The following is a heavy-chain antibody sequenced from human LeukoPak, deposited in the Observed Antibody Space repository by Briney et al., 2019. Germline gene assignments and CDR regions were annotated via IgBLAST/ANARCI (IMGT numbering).Heavy chain of an antibody. CDR3: VKDLRVGGDY. D-gene: IGHD3-16*01. Sequence: GRSLRLSCAVSGFSLSSYGMHWVRQAPGKGLEWVAFISYDGNNKYHADSVKGRLSISRDTSKNILYLQMNSLRTEDTAVYYCVKDLRVGGDYWGQGTLVTVSS. CDR2: ISYDGNNK. CDR1: GFSLSSYG. J-gene: IGHJ4*02. V-gene: IGHV3-30*18.